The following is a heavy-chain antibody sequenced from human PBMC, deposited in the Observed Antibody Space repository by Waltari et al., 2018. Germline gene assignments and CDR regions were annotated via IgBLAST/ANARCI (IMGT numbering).Heavy chain of an antibody. CDR1: GYSFTSYW. V-gene: IGHV5-10-1*03. CDR2: IDPSDSYT. CDR3: ARRKDYGGNLFDY. J-gene: IGHJ4*02. D-gene: IGHD4-17*01. Sequence: EVQLVQSGAEVKKPGESLRISCKGSGYSFTSYWISGVRQMPGKGLEWMEKIDPSDSYTNYSPSFQGHVTISADKSISTAYLQCSSLKASDTAIYYCARRKDYGGNLFDYWGQGTLVTVSS.